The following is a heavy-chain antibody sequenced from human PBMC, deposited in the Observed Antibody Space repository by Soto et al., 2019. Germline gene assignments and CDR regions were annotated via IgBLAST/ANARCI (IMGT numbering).Heavy chain of an antibody. CDR2: IRSKAYGGTT. CDR3: PREVSSWDPYMDV. J-gene: IGHJ6*03. CDR1: GFTFGDYA. D-gene: IGHD1-26*01. Sequence: EVQLVESGGGLVQPGRSLRLSCTASGFTFGDYAMSWFRQAPGKGLEWVGFIRSKAYGGTTEYAASVKGRFTISRDDSKSIAYLQMNSLKTEDTAVYYCPREVSSWDPYMDVWGKGTTVTVSS. V-gene: IGHV3-49*03.